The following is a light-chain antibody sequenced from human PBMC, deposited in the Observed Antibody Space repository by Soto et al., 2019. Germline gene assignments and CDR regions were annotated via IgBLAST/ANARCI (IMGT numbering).Light chain of an antibody. CDR1: QTISSW. CDR3: QQYDNLPPLT. J-gene: IGKJ4*01. CDR2: DAS. Sequence: DIQMTQSPSTLSGSVGDRVTITFRASQTISSWLAWYQQKPGKAPKLLIYDASNLETGVPSRFSGSGSGTDFTFTISSLQPEDIATYYCQQYDNLPPLTFGGGTKVDIK. V-gene: IGKV1-33*01.